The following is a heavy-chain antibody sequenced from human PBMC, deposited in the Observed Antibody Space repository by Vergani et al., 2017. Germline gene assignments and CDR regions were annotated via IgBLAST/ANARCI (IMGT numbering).Heavy chain of an antibody. CDR1: GYKFIDFF. CDR2: INPNSGDT. D-gene: IGHD2-2*01. CDR3: ARAESTDPISTSFDF. Sequence: QEQLVQSGAEVKKPGASVRVSCKASGYKFIDFFIHWVRQAPGQGLDWMGWINPNSGDTNYAQRFQGRVTMTRDSIDTAYMEVSSLTSDDTAVFYCARAESTDPISTSFDFWGQGTLVTVSS. V-gene: IGHV1-2*02. J-gene: IGHJ4*02.